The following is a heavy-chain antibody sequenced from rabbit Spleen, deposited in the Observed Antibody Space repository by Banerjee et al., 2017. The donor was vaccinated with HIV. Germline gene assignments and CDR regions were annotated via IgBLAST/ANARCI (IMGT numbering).Heavy chain of an antibody. Sequence: QEQLVESGGGLVKPEGSLTLTCKASGFSFSEKEVMCWVRQAPGKGLEWIGCINTITGKTVYATWAKGRFTISRASSTTVFLQMTRLTAADTATYFCARDLPEIIGWNFGFWGQGTLVTVS. V-gene: IGHV1S45*01. CDR2: INTITGKT. CDR3: ARDLPEIIGWNFGF. D-gene: IGHD1-1*01. J-gene: IGHJ3*01. CDR1: GFSFSEKEV.